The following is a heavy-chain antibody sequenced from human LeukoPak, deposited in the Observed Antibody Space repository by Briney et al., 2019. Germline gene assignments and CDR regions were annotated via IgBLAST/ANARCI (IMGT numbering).Heavy chain of an antibody. V-gene: IGHV3-30*03. Sequence: PGGSLRLSRAASGFTFRTYGMHWVRQVPGKGLEWVAVISFDGTYRYYADSVRGRFTISRDNSENTLHLQMNSLRTEDTALYAKDWGREFASGSSYLDDWGLGTPVTVSS. CDR1: GFTFRTYG. J-gene: IGHJ4*02. CDR3: DWGREFASGSSYLDD. D-gene: IGHD3-10*01. CDR2: ISFDGTYR.